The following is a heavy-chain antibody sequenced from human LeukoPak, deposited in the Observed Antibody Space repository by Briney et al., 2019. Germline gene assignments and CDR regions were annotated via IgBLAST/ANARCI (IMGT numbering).Heavy chain of an antibody. CDR2: ISSSSSYI. CDR3: ARVPYDPDAFDI. D-gene: IGHD3-16*01. Sequence: GGSLRLSCAASGFTFSSCSMNWVRQAPGKGLEWVSSISSSSSYIYYADSVKGRFTISRDNAKNSLYLQMNSLRAEDTAVYYCARVPYDPDAFDIWSQGTMVTVSS. CDR1: GFTFSSCS. J-gene: IGHJ3*02. V-gene: IGHV3-21*01.